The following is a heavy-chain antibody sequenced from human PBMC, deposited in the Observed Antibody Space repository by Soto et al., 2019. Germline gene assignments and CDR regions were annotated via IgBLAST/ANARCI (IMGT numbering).Heavy chain of an antibody. V-gene: IGHV1-3*04. Sequence: ASVKVSCKTSGYTFTNYIIQWVRQAPGQRPEWMGWLNTANGNTKYSKNFQDRVTITRNISATTAYMEVTNLTSEDTAVYYCARDWRGALDYWGQGALVTVSS. CDR1: GYTFTNYI. CDR2: LNTANGNT. CDR3: ARDWRGALDY. D-gene: IGHD3-3*01. J-gene: IGHJ4*01.